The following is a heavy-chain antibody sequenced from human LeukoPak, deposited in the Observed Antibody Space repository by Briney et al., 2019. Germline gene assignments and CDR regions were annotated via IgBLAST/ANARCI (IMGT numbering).Heavy chain of an antibody. D-gene: IGHD3-22*01. V-gene: IGHV3-74*01. CDR1: GFTFSSYW. J-gene: IGHJ4*02. Sequence: GGSLRLSCAASGFTFSSYWMHWVRQAPGMGLVWVSRINNDGSTTSYADSVKGRFTISRDSARNTLYLQVSSLRAEDTSVYYCARQSYYYDSSGYYHDYWGQGTLVTVSS. CDR2: INNDGSTT. CDR3: ARQSYYYDSSGYYHDY.